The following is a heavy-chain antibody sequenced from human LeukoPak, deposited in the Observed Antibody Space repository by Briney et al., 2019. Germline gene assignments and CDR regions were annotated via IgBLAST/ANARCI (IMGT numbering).Heavy chain of an antibody. CDR2: ISYDGSNK. Sequence: GRSLRLSCAASGFTSSSYAIHWVRQAPGKGLEWVAVISYDGSNKNYADSVKGRFTISRDNSKNMLYLQMSSLRAEDTALYYCARGSSLTTATSALFESWGQGSLVTVSS. CDR3: ARGSSLTTATSALFES. V-gene: IGHV3-30*04. D-gene: IGHD1-1*01. J-gene: IGHJ4*02. CDR1: GFTSSSYA.